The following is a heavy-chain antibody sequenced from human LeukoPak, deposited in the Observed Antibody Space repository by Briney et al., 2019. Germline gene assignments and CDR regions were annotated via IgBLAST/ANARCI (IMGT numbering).Heavy chain of an antibody. Sequence: GGSLRLSCAASGFTFSSYGMHWVRQAPGKGLEWVAVISYDGSNKYYADSVKGRFTISRDNSKNTLYLQVNSLRAEDTAVYYCARGAPDYFDYWGQGTLVTVSS. CDR3: ARGAPDYFDY. J-gene: IGHJ4*02. D-gene: IGHD1-26*01. V-gene: IGHV3-30*03. CDR1: GFTFSSYG. CDR2: ISYDGSNK.